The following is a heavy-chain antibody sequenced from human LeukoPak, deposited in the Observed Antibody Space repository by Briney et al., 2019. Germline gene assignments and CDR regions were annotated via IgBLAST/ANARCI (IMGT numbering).Heavy chain of an antibody. V-gene: IGHV3-53*01. J-gene: IGHJ4*02. D-gene: IGHD3-22*01. Sequence: GGSLRLSCAASGFTVSSNYMSWVRQAPGKGLEWVSVIYSGGSTYYADSVKGRFTISRDNSKNTLHLQMNSLRAEDTAVYYCASHYDSSGSYIYWGQGTLVTVSS. CDR2: IYSGGST. CDR1: GFTVSSNY. CDR3: ASHYDSSGSYIY.